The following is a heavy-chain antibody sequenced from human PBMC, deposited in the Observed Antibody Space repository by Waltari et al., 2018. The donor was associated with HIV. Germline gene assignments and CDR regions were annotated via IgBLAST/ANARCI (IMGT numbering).Heavy chain of an antibody. Sequence: EGLLVETGGGLIQPGGSLRLSCAASGFNVDNKFMPWIRQAPGKGLEWASIIYGGRRPSYGDSGKSRFTISRDTSKNTFYLQINSLRAEDTGVYYCAWQWDFISSSWFVFGGQGTLVTVSS. V-gene: IGHV3-53*02. CDR2: IYGGRRP. CDR1: GFNVDNKF. J-gene: IGHJ4*02. D-gene: IGHD1-26*01. CDR3: AWQWDFISSSWFVF.